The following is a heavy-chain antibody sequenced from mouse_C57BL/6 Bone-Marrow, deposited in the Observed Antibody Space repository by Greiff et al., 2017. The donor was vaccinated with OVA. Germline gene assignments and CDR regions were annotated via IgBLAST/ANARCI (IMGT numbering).Heavy chain of an antibody. Sequence: QVQLQQPGPELVKPGASVKLSCKASGYTFTSYCMNWVKQRHGKGLEWIGNINPSNGGTNYNEKFKSKATLTVDKSSSTAYMELSSLTSEDSAVYYCARNDYCCSCWYFDYWGQGTTLTVSS. D-gene: IGHD1-1*01. J-gene: IGHJ2*01. CDR3: ARNDYCCSCWYFDY. CDR1: GYTFTSYC. V-gene: IGHV1-53*01. CDR2: INPSNGGT.